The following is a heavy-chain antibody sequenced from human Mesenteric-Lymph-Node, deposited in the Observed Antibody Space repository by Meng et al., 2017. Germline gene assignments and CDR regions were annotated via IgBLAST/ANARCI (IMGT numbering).Heavy chain of an antibody. CDR1: GWSFSGSY. Sequence: SETLSLTCAASGWSFSGSYWSWIRQPPGKGLEWIGEIKHSVSTNYNPSLKSRVTISVDTSKNQFSLELSSVTAADTALYSCARRGRYIRGWGDYRDAYDIWGQGTMVTVSS. D-gene: IGHD6-19*01. CDR2: IKHSVST. V-gene: IGHV4-34*01. CDR3: ARRGRYIRGWGDYRDAYDI. J-gene: IGHJ3*02.